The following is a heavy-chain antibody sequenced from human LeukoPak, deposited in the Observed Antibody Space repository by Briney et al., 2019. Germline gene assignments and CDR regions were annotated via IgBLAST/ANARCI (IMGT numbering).Heavy chain of an antibody. D-gene: IGHD2-2*01. CDR1: GFAFSIYA. CDR2: ISGSGGST. Sequence: GGSLRLSCAASGFAFSIYAMSWVRQAPGKGLEWVSAISGSGGSTYYADSVKGRFTISRDNSKNTLYLQMNSLRAEDTAVYYCAKDAGYCSSTSCYFFDYWGQGTLVTVSS. V-gene: IGHV3-23*01. CDR3: AKDAGYCSSTSCYFFDY. J-gene: IGHJ4*02.